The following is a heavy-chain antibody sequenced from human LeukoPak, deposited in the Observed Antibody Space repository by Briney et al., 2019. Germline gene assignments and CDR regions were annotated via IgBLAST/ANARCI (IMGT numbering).Heavy chain of an antibody. CDR3: ARELRGTHYFDY. Sequence: GGSLRLSCAASGFTFSNYGMHWVRQAPGKGLEWVAFIRYDGSNKYYADSVKGRFTISRDNSKNTLYLQMNSLRAEDTAVYYCARELRGTHYFDYWGQGTLVTVSS. J-gene: IGHJ4*02. CDR2: IRYDGSNK. CDR1: GFTFSNYG. V-gene: IGHV3-30*02. D-gene: IGHD1-1*01.